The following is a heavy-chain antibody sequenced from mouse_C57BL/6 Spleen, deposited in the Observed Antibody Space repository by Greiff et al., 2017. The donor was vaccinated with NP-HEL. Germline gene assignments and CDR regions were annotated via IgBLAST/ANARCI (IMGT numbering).Heavy chain of an antibody. CDR1: GYTFTSYW. Sequence: VQLQQPGAELVMPGASVKLSCKASGYTFTSYWMHWVKQRPGQGLEWIGEIDPSDSYTNYNQKFKGKSTLTVDKSSSTAYMQLSSLTSEDSAVYYCASGNPLDGSSPYYAMDYWGQGTSVTVSS. CDR2: IDPSDSYT. V-gene: IGHV1-69*01. D-gene: IGHD1-1*01. CDR3: ASGNPLDGSSPYYAMDY. J-gene: IGHJ4*01.